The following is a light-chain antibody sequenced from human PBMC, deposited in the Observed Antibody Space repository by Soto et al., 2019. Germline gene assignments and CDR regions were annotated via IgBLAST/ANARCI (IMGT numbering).Light chain of an antibody. CDR1: QNIFTY. V-gene: IGKV1-5*01. CDR2: DAS. Sequence: DIHMTQSPSTLSASVGDRVTISCRASQNIFTYLAWYQQKPGKAPKLLIFDASTLQSGVPPRFSGSESGTEFTLTISSLQPEDVATYYCQHHDNIPPLTFGGGTRVEI. CDR3: QHHDNIPPLT. J-gene: IGKJ4*01.